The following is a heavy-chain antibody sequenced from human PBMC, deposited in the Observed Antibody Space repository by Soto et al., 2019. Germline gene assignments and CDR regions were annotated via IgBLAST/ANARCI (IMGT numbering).Heavy chain of an antibody. CDR1: GFTFGDYA. V-gene: IGHV3-49*04. J-gene: IGHJ6*02. Sequence: SLRLSCTASGFTFGDYAMSWVRQAPGKGLEWVGFIRSKAYGGTTEYAASVKGRFTISRDDSKSIAYLQMNSLKTEDTAVYYCTRDQQLVPSYCSGGSCYFPTYYYYGMDVWGQGTTVTVSS. D-gene: IGHD2-15*01. CDR3: TRDQQLVPSYCSGGSCYFPTYYYYGMDV. CDR2: IRSKAYGGTT.